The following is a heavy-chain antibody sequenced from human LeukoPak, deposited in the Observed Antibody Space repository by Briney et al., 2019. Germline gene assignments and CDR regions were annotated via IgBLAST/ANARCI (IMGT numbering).Heavy chain of an antibody. J-gene: IGHJ4*02. CDR2: IIPIFGTA. CDR1: GGTFSSYA. Sequence: ASVKVSCKASGGTFSSYAISWVRQAPGQGLEWMGGIIPIFGTANYAQKFQGRVTITADESTSTAYMELSSLRSEDTAVYYCASGYYYGSGSYSAYDYWGQGTLVTVSS. CDR3: ASGYYYGSGSYSAYDY. V-gene: IGHV1-69*13. D-gene: IGHD3-10*01.